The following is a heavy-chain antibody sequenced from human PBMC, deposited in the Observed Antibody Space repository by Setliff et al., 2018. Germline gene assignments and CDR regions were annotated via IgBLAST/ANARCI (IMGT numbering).Heavy chain of an antibody. D-gene: IGHD3-9*01. V-gene: IGHV4-34*01. CDR2: INHSGST. Sequence: SETLSLTCAVYGGSFSGYYWSWIRQPPGKGLEWIGEINHSGSTNYNPSLKSRVTISVDTSKNQFSLKLSSVTAADTAVYYCARGLTYYDILTGYYRTPPDYWGQGTLVTVSS. J-gene: IGHJ4*02. CDR1: GGSFSGYY. CDR3: ARGLTYYDILTGYYRTPPDY.